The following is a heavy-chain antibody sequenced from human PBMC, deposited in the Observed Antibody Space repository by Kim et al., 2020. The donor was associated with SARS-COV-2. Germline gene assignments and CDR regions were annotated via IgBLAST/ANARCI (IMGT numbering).Heavy chain of an antibody. J-gene: IGHJ4*02. CDR1: GFTFSSYW. D-gene: IGHD3-10*01. V-gene: IGHV3-7*01. CDR3: AMPSFYGSGSYYFDY. CDR2: IKQDGSEK. Sequence: GGSLRLSCAASGFTFSSYWMSWVRQAPGKGLEWVANIKQDGSEKYYVDSVKGRFTISRDNAKNSLYLQMNSLRAEDTAVYYCAMPSFYGSGSYYFDYWGQGTLVTVSS.